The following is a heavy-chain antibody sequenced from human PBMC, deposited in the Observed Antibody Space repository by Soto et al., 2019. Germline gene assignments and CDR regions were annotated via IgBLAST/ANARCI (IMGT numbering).Heavy chain of an antibody. CDR1: GFTFSSYS. CDR2: ISSSSSYI. V-gene: IGHV3-21*01. Sequence: EVQLVESGGGLVKPGGSLRLSCAASGFTFSSYSMNWVRQAPGKGLEWVSSISSSSSYIYYADSVKGRFTISRDNARTPPYLQMNSLSAEDTAVYYCVSALEWLSYFDYWGQGTLVTVSS. D-gene: IGHD3-3*01. CDR3: VSALEWLSYFDY. J-gene: IGHJ4*02.